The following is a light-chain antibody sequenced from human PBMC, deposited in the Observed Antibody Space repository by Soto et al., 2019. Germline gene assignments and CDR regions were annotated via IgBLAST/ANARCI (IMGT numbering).Light chain of an antibody. Sequence: IVLMQSPGTLSLSPGERATLSCRASQSVSNNYVAWYQQKPGQPPRLLIAGASSRATGIPDRFSGSGSGTDFTLTISRLEPEDFAVYYCQQYGSSPPLTFGGGTKVEIK. V-gene: IGKV3-20*01. J-gene: IGKJ4*01. CDR2: GAS. CDR3: QQYGSSPPLT. CDR1: QSVSNNY.